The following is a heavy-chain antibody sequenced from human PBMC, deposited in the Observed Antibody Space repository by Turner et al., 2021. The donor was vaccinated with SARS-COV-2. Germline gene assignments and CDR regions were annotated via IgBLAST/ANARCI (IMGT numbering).Heavy chain of an antibody. V-gene: IGHV1-8*03. CDR1: GYTFTSYD. CDR2: MNPDSGNT. Sequence: QVQLVQSVAEVKKPGASVKVSCKASGYTFTSYDINWVRQATGQGLEWMGWMNPDSGNTAYAQKYQGRVTITRNTSISTAYMELSSLRSEDTAVYYCARGGYCSSTSCSPYWYFDLWGRGTLVTVSS. D-gene: IGHD2-2*01. J-gene: IGHJ2*01. CDR3: ARGGYCSSTSCSPYWYFDL.